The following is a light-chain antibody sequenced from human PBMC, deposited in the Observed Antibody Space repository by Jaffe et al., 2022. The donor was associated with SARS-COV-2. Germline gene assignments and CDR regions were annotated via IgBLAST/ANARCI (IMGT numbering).Light chain of an antibody. Sequence: MLTQPRSVSESPGKTIRISCTGSGGSIASNYVQWYQQRPGGVPTTVVYENDQRPSGVSDRFSGSIDYSSNSASLTISGLKTEDEADYYCQSYESVNQGVFGGGTKLTVL. CDR3: QSYESVNQGV. V-gene: IGLV6-57*02. CDR2: END. J-gene: IGLJ3*02. CDR1: GGSIASNY.